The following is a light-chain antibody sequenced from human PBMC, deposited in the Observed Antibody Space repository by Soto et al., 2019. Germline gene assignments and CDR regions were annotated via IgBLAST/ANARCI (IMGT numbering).Light chain of an antibody. J-gene: IGLJ1*01. CDR1: GGKIASNY. CDR3: QSYDTNSFYV. V-gene: IGLV6-57*02. CDR2: EDN. Sequence: NFMLTQPHSVSNSPGKTITISCTGTGGKIASNYVQWYQQRPGSAPTPVIYEDNQRPSGVPDRFSASIDTSTNSSSLVISGLKVEDEADYYCQSYDTNSFYVFGTGTTVSAL.